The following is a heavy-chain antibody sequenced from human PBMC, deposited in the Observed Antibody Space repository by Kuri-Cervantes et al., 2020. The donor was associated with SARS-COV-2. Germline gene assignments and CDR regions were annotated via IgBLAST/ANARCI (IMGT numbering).Heavy chain of an antibody. J-gene: IGHJ6*02. CDR3: AKDLGDYGMDV. D-gene: IGHD3-16*01. V-gene: IGHV3-23*03. CDR1: GFTFSSYA. CDR2: IYSGGSST. Sequence: GGSLRLSCAAPGFTFSSYAMSWVRQAPGKGLEWVSVIYSGGSSTYYADSVKGRFTISRDNSKNTLYLQMNSLRAEDTAVYYCAKDLGDYGMDVWGQGTTVTVSS.